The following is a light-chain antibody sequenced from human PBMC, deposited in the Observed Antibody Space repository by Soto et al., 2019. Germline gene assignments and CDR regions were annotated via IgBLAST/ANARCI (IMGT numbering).Light chain of an antibody. CDR2: GNT. J-gene: IGLJ1*01. V-gene: IGLV1-40*01. CDR1: SSNIGSTYD. CDR3: QAYDDSLRGHDV. Sequence: QSVLTQPPSVSGAPGQRVTISCTGSSSNIGSTYDVQWYQQLPGTAPKLLIHGNTDRPSGVPDRFSGSKSGTSASLPITGLQADEEADYYCQAYDDSLRGHDVFGTGTKLTVL.